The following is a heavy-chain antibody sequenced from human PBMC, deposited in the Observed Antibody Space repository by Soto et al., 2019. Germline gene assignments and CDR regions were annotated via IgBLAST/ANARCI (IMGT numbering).Heavy chain of an antibody. CDR3: AREVEMATIIDYYYGMDV. Sequence: GGSLRLSCAASGFTFSSYAMHWVRQAPGKGLEWVAVISYDGSNKYYADSVKGRFTISRDNSKNTLYLQMNSLRAEDTAVYYCAREVEMATIIDYYYGMDVWGQGTTVTVSS. J-gene: IGHJ6*02. V-gene: IGHV3-30-3*01. CDR1: GFTFSSYA. D-gene: IGHD5-12*01. CDR2: ISYDGSNK.